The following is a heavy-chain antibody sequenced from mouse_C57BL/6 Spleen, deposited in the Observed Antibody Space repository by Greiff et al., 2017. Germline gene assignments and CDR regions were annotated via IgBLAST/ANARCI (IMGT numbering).Heavy chain of an antibody. V-gene: IGHV1-50*01. CDR1: GYTFTSYW. CDR2: IDPSDSYT. Sequence: QVQLQQSGAELVKPGASVKLSCKASGYTFTSYWMQWVKQRPGQGLEWIGEIDPSDSYTNYNQKFKGKATLTVDTSSSTAYMQLSSLTSEDSAVYYCAPRGYFDVWGTGTTVTVSS. J-gene: IGHJ1*03. CDR3: APRGYFDV.